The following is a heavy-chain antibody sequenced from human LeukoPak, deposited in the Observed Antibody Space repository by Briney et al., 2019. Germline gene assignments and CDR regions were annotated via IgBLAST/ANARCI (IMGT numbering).Heavy chain of an antibody. J-gene: IGHJ3*02. Sequence: PSETLSLTCTVSGDSISRYYWSWIRQPPGKGLEWIGYISDSGRSNYSPSLKSRVSISVDTSKNQFSLKLTSVTAADTAVYYCARDRRNILTGYYTWSGYAFDIWGQGTMVTVSS. V-gene: IGHV4-59*01. D-gene: IGHD3-9*01. CDR1: GDSISRYY. CDR2: ISDSGRS. CDR3: ARDRRNILTGYYTWSGYAFDI.